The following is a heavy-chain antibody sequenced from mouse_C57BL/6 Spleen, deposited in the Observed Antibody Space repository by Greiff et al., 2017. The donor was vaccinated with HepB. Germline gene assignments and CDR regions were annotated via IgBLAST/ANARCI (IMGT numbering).Heavy chain of an antibody. J-gene: IGHJ2*01. CDR1: GFTFSSYA. D-gene: IGHD2-1*01. CDR2: ISDGGSYT. V-gene: IGHV5-4*01. CDR3: ARDGGNYLYYFDY. Sequence: EVMLVESGGGLVKPGGSLKLSCAASGFTFSSYAMSWVRQTPEKRLEWVATISDGGSYTYYPDNVKGRFTISRDKAKNNLYLQMSHLKSEDTAMYYCARDGGNYLYYFDYWGQGTTLTVSS.